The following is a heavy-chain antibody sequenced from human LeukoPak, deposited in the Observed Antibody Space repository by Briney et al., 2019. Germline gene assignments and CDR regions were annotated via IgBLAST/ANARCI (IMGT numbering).Heavy chain of an antibody. CDR1: GGSFSGYY. CDR3: ARDGRGAAGLDY. Sequence: SETLSLTCAVYGGSFSGYYWSWIRQPPGKGLEWIGEINHSGSTNYNPSLKSRVTISVDTSKNQFSLKLSSVTAADTAVYYCARDGRGAAGLDYWGQGTLVTVSS. D-gene: IGHD6-13*01. CDR2: INHSGST. J-gene: IGHJ4*02. V-gene: IGHV4-34*01.